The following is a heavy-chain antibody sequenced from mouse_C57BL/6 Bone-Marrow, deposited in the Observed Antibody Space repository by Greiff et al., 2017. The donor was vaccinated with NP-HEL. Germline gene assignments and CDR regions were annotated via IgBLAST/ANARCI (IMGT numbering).Heavy chain of an antibody. CDR1: GYAFTNYL. J-gene: IGHJ2*01. D-gene: IGHD1-1*01. Sequence: QVQLQQSGAELVRPGTSVKVSCKASGYAFTNYLIEWVKQRPGQGLEWIGVINPGSGGTNYNEKFKGKATLTADKSSSTAYMQLSSLTSEDSAVYFCARRWGLLRSYFDYWGQGTTLTVSS. CDR3: ARRWGLLRSYFDY. CDR2: INPGSGGT. V-gene: IGHV1-54*01.